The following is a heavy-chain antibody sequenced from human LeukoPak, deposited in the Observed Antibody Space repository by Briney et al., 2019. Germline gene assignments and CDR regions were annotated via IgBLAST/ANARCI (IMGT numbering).Heavy chain of an antibody. CDR3: GKWGGGRRGDAFDI. Sequence: GGSLRLSCAASGFTFSSYAMSWVRQAPGKGLEWVSAISGSGGSTYYADSVKGRFPISRDNSKNTLYLQLNSRRAQDTAVYCCGKWGGGRRGDAFDIWGQGTMVTVSS. CDR1: GFTFSSYA. J-gene: IGHJ3*02. V-gene: IGHV3-23*01. D-gene: IGHD3-16*01. CDR2: ISGSGGST.